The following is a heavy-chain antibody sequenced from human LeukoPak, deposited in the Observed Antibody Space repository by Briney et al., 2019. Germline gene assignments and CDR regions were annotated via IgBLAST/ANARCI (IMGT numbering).Heavy chain of an antibody. CDR1: GGSINTANYY. CDR3: ARDRYGGFEDY. D-gene: IGHD3-10*01. CDR2: ISYSGTP. J-gene: IGHJ4*02. V-gene: IGHV4-30-4*08. Sequence: SQTLSLTCNVSGGSINTANYYWTWIRQPPGKGLEWIGYISYSGTPYYNPSLNSRVTISLDTSKNQFSLILNSVTAADTAMYYCARDRYGGFEDYWGQGTLVTVSS.